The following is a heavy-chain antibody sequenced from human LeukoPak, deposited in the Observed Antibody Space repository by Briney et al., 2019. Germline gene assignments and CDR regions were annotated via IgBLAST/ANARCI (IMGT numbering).Heavy chain of an antibody. CDR3: ARVTRDSSGYYPFDY. CDR2: IYYSGST. Sequence: SETLSLTCAVYGGSFSSYYWSWIRQPPGKGLEWIGYIYYSGSTNYNPSLKSRVTISVDTSKNQFSLKLSSVTAADTAVYYCARVTRDSSGYYPFDYWGQGTLVTVSS. J-gene: IGHJ4*02. CDR1: GGSFSSYY. D-gene: IGHD3-22*01. V-gene: IGHV4-59*01.